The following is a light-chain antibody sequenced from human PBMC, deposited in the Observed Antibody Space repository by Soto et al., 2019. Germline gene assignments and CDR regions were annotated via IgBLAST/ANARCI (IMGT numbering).Light chain of an antibody. CDR1: SSNIGSNT. CDR2: SNN. J-gene: IGLJ3*02. V-gene: IGLV1-44*01. Sequence: QSVLTQPPSASGTPGQRVTISCSGSSSNIGSNTVNWYQQLPGTAPTLLIYSNNQRPSGVPDRFSGSKSGTSASLAITGLQSDYEADYYCAASDDSMNCGVFGGGTKGTVL. CDR3: AASDDSMNCGV.